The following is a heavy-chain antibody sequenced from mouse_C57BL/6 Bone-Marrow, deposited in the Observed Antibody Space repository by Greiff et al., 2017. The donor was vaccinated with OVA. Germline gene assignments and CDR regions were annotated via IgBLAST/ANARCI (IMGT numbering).Heavy chain of an antibody. D-gene: IGHD1-1*01. J-gene: IGHJ1*03. CDR2: IYPSDSET. Sequence: VQLQQSGAELVRPGSSVKLSCKASGYTFTSYWMDWVKQRPGQGLEWIGNIYPSDSETHYNQKFKDKATLTVDKSSSTAYMQLSSLTSEDSAVYYCARSYYYGSSYGYWYFDVWGTGTTVTVSS. CDR3: ARSYYYGSSYGYWYFDV. CDR1: GYTFTSYW. V-gene: IGHV1-61*01.